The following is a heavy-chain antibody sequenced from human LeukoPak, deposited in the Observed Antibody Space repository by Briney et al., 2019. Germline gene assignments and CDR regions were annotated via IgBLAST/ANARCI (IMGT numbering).Heavy chain of an antibody. CDR3: ARGVYIAAAQYGY. V-gene: IGHV4-59*01. D-gene: IGHD6-25*01. CDR1: GGSISSYY. CDR2: IYYSRTT. Sequence: SETLSLTCTVSGGSISSYYWSWIRQPPGKGLEWIGYIYYSRTTNYNPSLKSRVTISVDTSKNQFSLKLRSVTAADTAVYYCARGVYIAAAQYGYWGQGTLVTVSS. J-gene: IGHJ4*02.